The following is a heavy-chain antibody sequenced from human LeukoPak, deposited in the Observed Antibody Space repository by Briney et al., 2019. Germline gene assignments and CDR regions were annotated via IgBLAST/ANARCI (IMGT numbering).Heavy chain of an antibody. CDR2: TSAYNGNT. CDR3: ARDRMYYYDSSGLSFDY. CDR1: GYTFTSYG. Sequence: ASVKVSCKASGYTFTSYGISWVRQAPGQGLEWMGWTSAYNGNTNYAQKLQGRVTMTTDTSTSTAYMELRSLRSDDTAVYYCARDRMYYYDSSGLSFDYWGQGTLVTVSS. J-gene: IGHJ4*02. D-gene: IGHD3-22*01. V-gene: IGHV1-18*01.